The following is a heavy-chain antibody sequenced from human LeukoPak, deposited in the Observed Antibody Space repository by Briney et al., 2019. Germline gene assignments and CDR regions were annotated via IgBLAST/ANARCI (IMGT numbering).Heavy chain of an antibody. CDR2: INPNSGGT. J-gene: IGHJ4*02. V-gene: IGHV1-2*02. CDR3: ARSTDHDY. CDR1: GYTFTSYG. D-gene: IGHD5/OR15-5a*01. Sequence: GASVKVSCKASGYTFTSYGISWVRQAPGQGLEWMGWINPNSGGTNYAQKFQGRVTMTRDTSISTAYMELSRLRSDDTAVYYCARSTDHDYWGQGTLVTVSS.